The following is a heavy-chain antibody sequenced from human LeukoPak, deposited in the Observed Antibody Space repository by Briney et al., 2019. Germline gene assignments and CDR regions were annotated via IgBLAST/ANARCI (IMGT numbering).Heavy chain of an antibody. J-gene: IGHJ6*02. CDR2: ISSSSSDI. CDR1: GFTFSSYS. V-gene: IGHV3-21*01. Sequence: GGSLRLSCAASGFTFSSYSMNWVRQAPGKGLEWVSSISSSSSDIYYADSVKGRFTISRDNAKNSLYLQMNSLRAEDTAVYYCARHYDFWSGYLYYYYGMDVWGQGTTVTVSS. D-gene: IGHD3-3*01. CDR3: ARHYDFWSGYLYYYYGMDV.